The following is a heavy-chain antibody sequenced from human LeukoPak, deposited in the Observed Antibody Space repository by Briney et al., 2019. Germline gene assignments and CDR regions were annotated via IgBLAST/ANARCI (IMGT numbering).Heavy chain of an antibody. V-gene: IGHV3-7*01. Sequence: GGSLRLSCVASGFTFSTSWMTWVRQAPGKGLEWVANINQDGSEEKYADSVKGRFTIFRDNTRNSVYLQMNRLRVDDTAVYYCAKDGGVTSQPLNNAFDIWGQGTLVTVSS. CDR3: AKDGGVTSQPLNNAFDI. CDR2: INQDGSEE. D-gene: IGHD2-2*01. J-gene: IGHJ3*02. CDR1: GFTFSTSW.